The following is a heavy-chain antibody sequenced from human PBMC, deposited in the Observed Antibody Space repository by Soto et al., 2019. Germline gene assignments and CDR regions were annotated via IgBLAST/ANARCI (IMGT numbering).Heavy chain of an antibody. CDR1: GGSFSGYY. CDR3: ARGPGESSSWYARVGFFDY. D-gene: IGHD6-13*01. Sequence: PSETLSLTCAVYGGSFSGYYWSWIRQPPGKGLEWIGEINHSGSTNYNPSLKSRVTISVDTSKNQFSLKLSSVTAADTAVYYCARGPGESSSWYARVGFFDYWGQGTLVTVSS. CDR2: INHSGST. V-gene: IGHV4-34*01. J-gene: IGHJ4*02.